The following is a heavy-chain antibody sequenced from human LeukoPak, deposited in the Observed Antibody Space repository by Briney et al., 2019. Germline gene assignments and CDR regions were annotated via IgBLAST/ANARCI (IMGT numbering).Heavy chain of an antibody. CDR3: AREMRGDTALGYYYYYMDV. CDR2: ISSSSSYI. J-gene: IGHJ6*03. CDR1: GFTISSYS. D-gene: IGHD5-18*01. Sequence: GGSLRLSCAASGFTISSYSMNWVRQAPGKGLEWVSSISSSSSYIYYADSVKGRFTISRDNAKNSLYLQVNSLRAEDTAVYYCAREMRGDTALGYYYYYMDVWGKGTTVTVSS. V-gene: IGHV3-21*01.